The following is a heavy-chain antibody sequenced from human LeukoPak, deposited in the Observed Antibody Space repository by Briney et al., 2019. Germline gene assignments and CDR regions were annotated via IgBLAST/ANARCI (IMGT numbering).Heavy chain of an antibody. CDR3: ATEQQLSLLDY. D-gene: IGHD6-13*01. CDR2: ISGSGDST. Sequence: AGGSLRLSCAASGFTFSGYAMNWVRQAPGKGLEWVSGISGSGDSTYYAVDSVKGRFTISRDNSKNTLYLQMNSLRAEDTAVYYCATEQQLSLLDYWGQGTLVTVSS. CDR1: GFTFSGYA. J-gene: IGHJ4*02. V-gene: IGHV3-23*01.